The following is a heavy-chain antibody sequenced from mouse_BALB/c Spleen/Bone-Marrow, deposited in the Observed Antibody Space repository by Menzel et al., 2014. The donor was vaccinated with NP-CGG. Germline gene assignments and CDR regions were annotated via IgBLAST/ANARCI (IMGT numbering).Heavy chain of an antibody. D-gene: IGHD1-1*01. CDR1: GFNIKDTY. Sequence: EVKLQESGAELVKPGASVKLSCTASGFNIKDTYMHWVKQRPEQGLEWIGRIDPANVNTKYDPKFQGKATITADTSSNTAYLQLSSLTSEDTVVYYCASYVYGYYFDYWGQGTTLTVSS. CDR3: ASYVYGYYFDY. CDR2: IDPANVNT. V-gene: IGHV14-3*02. J-gene: IGHJ2*01.